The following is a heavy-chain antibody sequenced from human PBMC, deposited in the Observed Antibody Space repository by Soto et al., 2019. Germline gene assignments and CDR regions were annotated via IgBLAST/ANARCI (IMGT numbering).Heavy chain of an antibody. CDR3: AKDASFWSGLSPFGY. CDR2: ISGSGGST. CDR1: GFTFSSYA. V-gene: IGHV3-23*01. Sequence: GGSLRLSCAASGFTFSSYAMSWVRQAPGKGLEWVSAISGSGGSTYYADTVKGRFTISRDNSKNTLYLQMNSLRAEDTAVYYCAKDASFWSGLSPFGYWGQGTLVTVSS. D-gene: IGHD3-3*01. J-gene: IGHJ4*02.